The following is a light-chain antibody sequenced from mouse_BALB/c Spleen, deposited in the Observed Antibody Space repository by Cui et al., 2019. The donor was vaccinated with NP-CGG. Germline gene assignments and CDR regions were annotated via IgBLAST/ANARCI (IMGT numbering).Light chain of an antibody. CDR3: ALWYSNHWV. Sequence: QAVVTQESALTTSPGETVTLTCRSNTGAVTTNNYANWVQENPDHLFTGLIGGTNNRAPGIPARFSGSLIGDKAALTITGAQTEDEAIYFCALWYSNHWVFGGGTELTVL. V-gene: IGLV1*01. CDR1: TGAVTTNNY. CDR2: GTN. J-gene: IGLJ1*01.